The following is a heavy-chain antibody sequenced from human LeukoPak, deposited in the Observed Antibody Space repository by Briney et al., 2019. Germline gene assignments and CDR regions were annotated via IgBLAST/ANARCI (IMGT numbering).Heavy chain of an antibody. V-gene: IGHV4-39*07. CDR1: DDSISNSNYY. Sequence: SETLSLTCTISDDSISNSNYYWGWIRQPPGKGLEWIGSIYYSGTTYYNPSLKSRVTISIDTSKNQFSLNVNSVTAADTAVYYCARDSHYSSSSLYYYYYMNVWGKGTTVTVSS. CDR2: IYYSGTT. J-gene: IGHJ6*03. D-gene: IGHD6-6*01. CDR3: ARDSHYSSSSLYYYYYMNV.